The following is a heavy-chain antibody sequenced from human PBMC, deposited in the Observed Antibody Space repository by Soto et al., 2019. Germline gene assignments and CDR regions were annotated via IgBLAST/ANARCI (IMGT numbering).Heavy chain of an antibody. Sequence: SEILSLACALYGGSFDGYYWSWIRQSPGKGVEWIGEIHHSGSTKYNPSLKSRVSLSVDTSTKQFSLKLTSVPAADRGVYYCARGIDSWSGYLFWGQ. CDR3: ARGIDSWSGYLF. D-gene: IGHD3-3*01. CDR1: GGSFDGYY. J-gene: IGHJ1*01. CDR2: IHHSGST. V-gene: IGHV4-34*01.